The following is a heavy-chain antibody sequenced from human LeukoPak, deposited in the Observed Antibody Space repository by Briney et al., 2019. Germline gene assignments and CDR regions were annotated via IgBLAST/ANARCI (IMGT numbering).Heavy chain of an antibody. CDR1: GYTFTGYY. Sequence: ASVKVSCKASGYTFTGYYMHWVRQAPGQGLEWMGWINPNSGGTNYAQKFQGRVTITADKSTSTAYMELSSLRSEDTAVYYCARYYYGSGRWWYFDLWGRGTLVTVSS. V-gene: IGHV1-2*02. CDR3: ARYYYGSGRWWYFDL. J-gene: IGHJ2*01. CDR2: INPNSGGT. D-gene: IGHD3-10*01.